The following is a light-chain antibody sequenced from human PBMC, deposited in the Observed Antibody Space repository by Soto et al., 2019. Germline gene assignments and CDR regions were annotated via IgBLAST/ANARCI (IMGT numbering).Light chain of an antibody. CDR3: QHFRSFPIT. J-gene: IGKJ5*01. V-gene: IGKV1-9*01. CDR2: AAS. Sequence: ILLTQSPSSFFASXGDRVTITGRARRDIGSLLAWYQQTPGIAPKLXXYAASTLQHVVPSRFSCSGSGTDFTLTISSLQPEDFATYYGQHFRSFPITFGQGTRLEIK. CDR1: RDIGSL.